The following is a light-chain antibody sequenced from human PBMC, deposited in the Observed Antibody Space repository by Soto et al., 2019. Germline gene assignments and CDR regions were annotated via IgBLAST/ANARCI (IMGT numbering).Light chain of an antibody. V-gene: IGLV2-14*01. J-gene: IGLJ1*01. CDR2: EVN. CDR3: NSYTSSTTYV. CDR1: SSDVCGYNY. Sequence: QSVLTQPASVSVSPGQSITISCTGTSSDVCGYNYVSWYQQHPGKAPKLMIYEVNNRPSGVSNRFSGSKSGNTASLSISGLQDEVEADYYCNSYTSSTTYVFGTATKVTVL.